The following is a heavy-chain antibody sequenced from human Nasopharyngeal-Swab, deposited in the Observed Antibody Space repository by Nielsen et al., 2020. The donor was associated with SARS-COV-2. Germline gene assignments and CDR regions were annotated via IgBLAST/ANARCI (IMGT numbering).Heavy chain of an antibody. CDR3: AKARITRGYFDWLLSPYFDY. CDR1: GFTFSSYA. CDR2: ISGSGGST. V-gene: IGHV3-23*01. J-gene: IGHJ4*02. D-gene: IGHD3-9*01. Sequence: GESLKISCAASGFTFSSYAMSWVRQAPGKGLESVSAISGSGGSTYYADSVKGRLTISRDNSKNTLYLQMNSLRAEDTAVYYCAKARITRGYFDWLLSPYFDYWGQGTLVTVSS.